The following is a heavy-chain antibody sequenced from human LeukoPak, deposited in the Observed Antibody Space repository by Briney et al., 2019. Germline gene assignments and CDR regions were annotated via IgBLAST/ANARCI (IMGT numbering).Heavy chain of an antibody. J-gene: IGHJ6*02. CDR3: ARGGTSYDMDV. V-gene: IGHV1-2*02. CDR1: GYTFSGYY. Sequence: ASVKVSCKASGYTFSGYYIHWVRQAPGQGLEWMGWIDPDSGGTNYAQKFQGRVTMTRDTSITTAYMELSRLSSDDTAVFYCARGGTSYDMDVWGQETTVTVSS. CDR2: IDPDSGGT.